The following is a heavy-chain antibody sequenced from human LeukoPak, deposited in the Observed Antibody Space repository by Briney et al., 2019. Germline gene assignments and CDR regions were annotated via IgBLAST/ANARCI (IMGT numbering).Heavy chain of an antibody. J-gene: IGHJ4*02. CDR2: ISSSSSTI. D-gene: IGHD4-23*01. V-gene: IGHV3-48*01. Sequence: GGSLRLSCAASGFTFSSYSMNWVRQAPGKGLEWVSYISSSSSTIYYADSVKGRFTISRDNAKNSLYLQMNSLRAEDTAVYYCARGVRWRDYWGQGTLVTVSS. CDR3: ARGVRWRDY. CDR1: GFTFSSYS.